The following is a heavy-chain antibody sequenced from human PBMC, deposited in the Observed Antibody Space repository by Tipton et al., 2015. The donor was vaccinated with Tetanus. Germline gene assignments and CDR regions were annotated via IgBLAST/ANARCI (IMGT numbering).Heavy chain of an antibody. CDR3: TRGVDSCGGDCYLPSFDI. D-gene: IGHD2-21*02. CDR2: IRSKAYGGTT. J-gene: IGHJ3*02. Sequence: SLRLSCTASGFTFGDYAMSWFRQAPGKGLEWVGFIRSKAYGGTTEYAASVKGRFTISRDDSKSIAYLQMNSLKTEDTAVYYCTRGVDSCGGDCYLPSFDIWGQGTMVTVSS. V-gene: IGHV3-49*03. CDR1: GFTFGDYA.